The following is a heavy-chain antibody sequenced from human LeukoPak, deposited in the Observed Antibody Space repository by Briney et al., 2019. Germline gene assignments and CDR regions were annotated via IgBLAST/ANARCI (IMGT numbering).Heavy chain of an antibody. V-gene: IGHV3-21*01. CDR1: GFTFSTYS. CDR2: ISRSGRHI. D-gene: IGHD2-2*01. CDR3: ARAPDCSSTSCYYYYYMDV. J-gene: IGHJ6*03. Sequence: GGSLRLSCAASGFTFSTYSMNWVRQAPGKGLEWVSSISRSGRHIYCADSMKGRFTISRDNAKNSLYLQMNSLRAEDTAVYYCARAPDCSSTSCYYYYYMDVWGKGTTVTVSS.